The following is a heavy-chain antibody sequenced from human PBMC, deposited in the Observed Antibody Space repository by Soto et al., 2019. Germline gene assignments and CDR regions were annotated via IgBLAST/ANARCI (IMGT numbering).Heavy chain of an antibody. D-gene: IGHD4-17*01. Sequence: GGSLRLSCAASGFTFSSYGMHWVRQAPGKGLEWVAVISYDGSNKYYADSVKGRFTISRDNSKNTLYLQMNSLRAEDTAVYYCAKTPNYGDYDEYFQHWGQGTLVTVSS. CDR2: ISYDGSNK. J-gene: IGHJ1*01. CDR1: GFTFSSYG. V-gene: IGHV3-30*18. CDR3: AKTPNYGDYDEYFQH.